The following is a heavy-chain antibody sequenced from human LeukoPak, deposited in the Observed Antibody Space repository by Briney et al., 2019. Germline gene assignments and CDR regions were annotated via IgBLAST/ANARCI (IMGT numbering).Heavy chain of an antibody. V-gene: IGHV1-46*01. CDR2: VNPSGGST. CDR3: AREVPIAARQRRCSWFDP. Sequence: GASVKVSCKASGYTFTSYYMHWVRQAPGQGLEWMGIVNPSGGSTSYAQKFQGRVTMTRDMYTSTVYMELSSLRSEDTAVYYCAREVPIAARQRRCSWFDPWGQGTLVTASS. CDR1: GYTFTSYY. J-gene: IGHJ5*02. D-gene: IGHD6-6*01.